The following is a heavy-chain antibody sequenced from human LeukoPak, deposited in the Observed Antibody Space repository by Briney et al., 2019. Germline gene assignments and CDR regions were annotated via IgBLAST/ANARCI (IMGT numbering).Heavy chain of an antibody. D-gene: IGHD3-9*01. J-gene: IGHJ4*02. CDR1: GGSISSYY. V-gene: IGHV4-59*08. Sequence: PSETLSLTCTVSGGSISSYYWSWIRQPPGKGLEWIGYIYYSGSTNYNPSLKSRVTISVDTSKNQFPLKLSSVTAADTAVYYCARLADILTGYFDYWGQGTLVTVSS. CDR3: ARLADILTGYFDY. CDR2: IYYSGST.